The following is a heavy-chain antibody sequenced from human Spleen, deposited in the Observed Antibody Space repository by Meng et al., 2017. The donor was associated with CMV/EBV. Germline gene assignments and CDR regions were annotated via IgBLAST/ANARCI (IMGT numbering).Heavy chain of an antibody. CDR1: FTFDDYG. Sequence: FTFDDYGMGWVRQASGKGLEWVSGINWNGGSTGYADSVKGRFTISRDNAKNSLYLQMNSLRAEDTALYHCARGEGYCSSTSCYPLDYWGQGTLVTVSS. D-gene: IGHD2-2*01. CDR3: ARGEGYCSSTSCYPLDY. V-gene: IGHV3-20*01. CDR2: INWNGGST. J-gene: IGHJ4*02.